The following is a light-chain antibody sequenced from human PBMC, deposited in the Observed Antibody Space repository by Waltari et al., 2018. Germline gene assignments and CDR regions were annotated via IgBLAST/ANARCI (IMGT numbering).Light chain of an antibody. CDR1: TSDVGSYDL. CDR2: EVF. J-gene: IGLJ1*01. Sequence: QSAQTQPASVSGTPGQSITISCSGTTSDVGSYDLVSWYQQHPGEAPKLLICEVFKRPPDTSSRFSGAKSGSTASLTISGLQPEDEADYYCCSYAGRGTYVFGSGTKVTVL. CDR3: CSYAGRGTYV. V-gene: IGLV2-23*02.